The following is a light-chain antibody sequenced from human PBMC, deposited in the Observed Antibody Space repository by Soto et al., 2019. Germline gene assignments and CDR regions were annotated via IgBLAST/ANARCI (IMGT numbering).Light chain of an antibody. CDR3: QSYDSSLSGV. J-gene: IGLJ3*02. CDR2: ANT. CDR1: DSNIGAGYD. Sequence: QSVLTQPPSVSAAPGQRVTISCTWSDSNIGAGYDVHWYQQLPGTAPKLLIYANTNRPSGVPDRFSGSKSGTSASLAITGLQAEDEADYYCQSYDSSLSGVFGGGTKLTVL. V-gene: IGLV1-40*01.